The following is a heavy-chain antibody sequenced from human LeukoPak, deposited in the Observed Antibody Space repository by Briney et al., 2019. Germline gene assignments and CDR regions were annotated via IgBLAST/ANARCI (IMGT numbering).Heavy chain of an antibody. Sequence: PGRSLRLSCAASGFTFSSYGMHWVRQAPGKGLEWVAVIWYDGSNKYYADSVKGRFTISRDNSKNTLYLQMNSLRAEDTAVYYCARGDYGSGSYDAFDIWGQGTMVTVSS. CDR3: ARGDYGSGSYDAFDI. D-gene: IGHD3-10*01. CDR2: IWYDGSNK. J-gene: IGHJ3*02. CDR1: GFTFSSYG. V-gene: IGHV3-33*01.